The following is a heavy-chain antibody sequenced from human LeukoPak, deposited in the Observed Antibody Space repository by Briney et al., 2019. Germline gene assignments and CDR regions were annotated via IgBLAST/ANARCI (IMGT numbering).Heavy chain of an antibody. CDR2: INHSGST. D-gene: IGHD3-22*01. CDR1: GGSISSGGYY. J-gene: IGHJ3*02. V-gene: IGHV4-39*07. CDR3: ARVRGFDSSGYLRPRGAFDI. Sequence: SETLSLTCTVSGGSISSGGYYWSWIRQPPGKGLEWIGEINHSGSTNYNPSLKSRVTISVDTSKNQFSLKLSSVTAADTAVYYCARVRGFDSSGYLRPRGAFDIWGQGTMVTVSS.